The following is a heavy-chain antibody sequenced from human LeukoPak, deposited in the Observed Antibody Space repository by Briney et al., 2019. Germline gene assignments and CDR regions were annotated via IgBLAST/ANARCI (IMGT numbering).Heavy chain of an antibody. CDR3: ARDPRAHYYMDV. Sequence: ASVKVSCKPSGYTFTSYYMHWVRQAPGQGLEWMGIINPSGGSTSYAQKFQGRVTMTRDTSTSTVYMELSSLRSEDTAVYYCARDPRAHYYMDVWGKGTTVTVSS. V-gene: IGHV1-46*01. CDR2: INPSGGST. CDR1: GYTFTSYY. J-gene: IGHJ6*03.